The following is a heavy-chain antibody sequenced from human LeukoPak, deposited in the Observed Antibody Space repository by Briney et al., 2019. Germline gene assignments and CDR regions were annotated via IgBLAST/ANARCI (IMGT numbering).Heavy chain of an antibody. CDR1: GFTFSTYG. V-gene: IGHV3-30*18. Sequence: GGSLRLSCAASGFTFSTYGMHWVRQAPGKGLEWVAVISNDGSNKYYADSVKGRFTISRDNSKSTLYVQMNSLRAEDTAVYYCAKDWGAGGSVLTSWGQGTLVTVSS. D-gene: IGHD3-10*01. J-gene: IGHJ5*02. CDR2: ISNDGSNK. CDR3: AKDWGAGGSVLTS.